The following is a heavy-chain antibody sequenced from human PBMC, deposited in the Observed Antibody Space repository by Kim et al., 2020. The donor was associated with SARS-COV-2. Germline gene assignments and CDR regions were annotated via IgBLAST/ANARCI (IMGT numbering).Heavy chain of an antibody. V-gene: IGHV1-69*01. CDR3: ARGMLVTTTYYGMDV. D-gene: IGHD4-17*01. J-gene: IGHJ6*02. Sequence: QKVQGRVTITADESTSTADMELSSLRSEDTAVYYCARGMLVTTTYYGMDVWGQGTTVTVSS.